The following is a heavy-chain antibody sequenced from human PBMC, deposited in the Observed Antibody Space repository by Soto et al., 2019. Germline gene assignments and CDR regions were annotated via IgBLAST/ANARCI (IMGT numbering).Heavy chain of an antibody. CDR1: GGTFSSYA. CDR3: ARVRVRFLDLLGSEG. Sequence: QVQLVQSGAEVKKPGSSVKVSCKASGGTFSSYAFSWVRQAPGQGLEWMGGIIPIFGTATYAQKFQGRVTITADETTSTAYMEPSSLTSEDTALYYCARVRVRFLDLLGSEGWGQGTLVTVSS. V-gene: IGHV1-69*12. CDR2: IIPIFGTA. D-gene: IGHD3-3*01. J-gene: IGHJ4*02.